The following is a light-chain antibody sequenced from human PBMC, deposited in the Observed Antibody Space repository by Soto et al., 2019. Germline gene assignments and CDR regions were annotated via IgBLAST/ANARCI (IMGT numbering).Light chain of an antibody. Sequence: QLVLTQPPSASATPEQRVAISCSGSSSNIGSYPVNWYQQLPGTAPKLLIHTATQRPSGVPDRFSGSKSGTSATLAISGLQSEDEADYYCAAWDESLSGGVFGGGTKLTVL. CDR2: TAT. J-gene: IGLJ3*02. CDR1: SSNIGSYP. V-gene: IGLV1-44*01. CDR3: AAWDESLSGGV.